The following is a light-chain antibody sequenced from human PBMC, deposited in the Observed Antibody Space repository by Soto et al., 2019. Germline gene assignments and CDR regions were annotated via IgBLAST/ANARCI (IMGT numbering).Light chain of an antibody. CDR3: SSYTGSSTPLV. CDR1: SSDVGGYNY. Sequence: QSALTQPASVSGSPGQSITISCTGTSSDVGGYNYVSWYQQHPGKAPKLMIYDVSNRPSGVSNRFSGSKSRNTASLTISGLQAEDEADYYCSSYTGSSTPLVFGGGTKLTVL. CDR2: DVS. V-gene: IGLV2-14*01. J-gene: IGLJ2*01.